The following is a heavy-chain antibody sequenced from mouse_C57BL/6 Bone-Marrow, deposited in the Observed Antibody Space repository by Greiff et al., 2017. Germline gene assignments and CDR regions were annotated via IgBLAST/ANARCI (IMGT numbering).Heavy chain of an antibody. CDR2: ISSGGDYI. CDR3: TRGYYSNYDYFDY. V-gene: IGHV5-9-1*02. CDR1: GFTFSSYA. Sequence: EVMLVESGEGLVKPGGSLKLSCAASGFTFSSYAMSWVRQTPEKRLGWVAYISSGGDYIYYADTVKGRFTISRDNARNTLYQQMSSLKSEDTAMYYCTRGYYSNYDYFDYWGQGTTLTVSS. D-gene: IGHD2-5*01. J-gene: IGHJ2*01.